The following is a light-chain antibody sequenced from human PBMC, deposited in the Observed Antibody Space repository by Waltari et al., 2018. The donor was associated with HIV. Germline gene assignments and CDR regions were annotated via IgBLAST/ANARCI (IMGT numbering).Light chain of an antibody. CDR3: CSYAGSYTWV. CDR2: DVS. V-gene: IGLV2-11*01. CDR1: SSDVGGYVGGYNY. Sequence: QSALTQPRSVSGSPGQSVAISCTGTSSDVGGYVGGYNYVSWYQHHPGKAPKLIIYDVSKRPSVVPDRFSGSKSGNTASLTISGLQAEDEADYYCCSYAGSYTWVFGGGTKLTVL. J-gene: IGLJ3*02.